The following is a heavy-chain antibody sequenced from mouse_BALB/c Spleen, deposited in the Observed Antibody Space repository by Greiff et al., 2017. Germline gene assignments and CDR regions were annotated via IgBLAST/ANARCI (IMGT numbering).Heavy chain of an antibody. Sequence: VHVKQSGPELVKPGASVKVSCKASGYAFTSYNMYWVKQSHGKSLEWIGYIDPYNGGTSYNQKFKGKATLTVDKSSSTAYMHLNSLTSEDSAVYYCARFGNYGYFDVWGAGTTVTVSS. CDR3: ARFGNYGYFDV. J-gene: IGHJ1*01. CDR2: IDPYNGGT. D-gene: IGHD2-1*01. V-gene: IGHV1S135*01. CDR1: GYAFTSYN.